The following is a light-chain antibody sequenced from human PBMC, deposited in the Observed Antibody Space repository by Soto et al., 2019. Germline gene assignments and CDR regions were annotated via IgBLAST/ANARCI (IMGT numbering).Light chain of an antibody. CDR1: QSVKSSY. Sequence: EIVLTQSPGTLSLSPGERATLSCRASQSVKSSYLAWHQQRPGQAPRLLIYGASSRATGIPDRFSGSGSGTDFTLTISRLEPEDCAVYYCQQYGSSPLTFGQGTKGDSK. CDR2: GAS. J-gene: IGKJ1*01. CDR3: QQYGSSPLT. V-gene: IGKV3-20*01.